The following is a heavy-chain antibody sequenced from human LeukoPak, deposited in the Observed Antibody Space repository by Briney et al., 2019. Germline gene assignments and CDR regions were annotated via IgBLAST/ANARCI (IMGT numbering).Heavy chain of an antibody. CDR3: ARAIGGYGSGTYYYYMDI. V-gene: IGHV1-18*01. D-gene: IGHD3-10*01. CDR2: ISPHNGNT. Sequence: ASVKVSCKASGYTFSGYAITWVRQAPGQGLEWMGWISPHNGNTNSAPKIQGRVTMTTDTSTSTAYMELRSLRSDDTAVYYCARAIGGYGSGTYYYYMDIWGKGTTVTVSS. J-gene: IGHJ6*03. CDR1: GYTFSGYA.